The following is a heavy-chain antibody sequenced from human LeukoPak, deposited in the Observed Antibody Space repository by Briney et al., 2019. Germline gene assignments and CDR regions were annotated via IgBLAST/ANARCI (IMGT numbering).Heavy chain of an antibody. CDR3: AKAQYSGNYPYFDY. Sequence: GGSLRLSCAASGFTFSSYAMSWVRQARGKGVGWVSGISGRGGSTKYADSVKGRFTIYRDNSKNSLALQMNSLRGEDTAVYFCAKAQYSGNYPYFDYWGQGTLVTVSS. CDR1: GFTFSSYA. CDR2: ISGRGGST. J-gene: IGHJ4*02. D-gene: IGHD1-26*01. V-gene: IGHV3-23*01.